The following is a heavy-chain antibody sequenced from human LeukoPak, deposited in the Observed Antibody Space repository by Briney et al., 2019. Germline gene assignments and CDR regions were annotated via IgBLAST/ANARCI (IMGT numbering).Heavy chain of an antibody. CDR2: ISYDGSNK. V-gene: IGHV3-30-3*01. J-gene: IGHJ6*02. CDR1: GFTFSSYA. Sequence: PGRSLRLSCAASGFTFSSYAMHWVRQAPGKGLEWVAVISYDGSNKYYADPVKGRFTISRDNSKNTLYLQMNSLRAEDTAVYYCARDPSGGSSFYYYGMDVWGQGTTVTVSS. CDR3: ARDPSGGSSFYYYGMDV. D-gene: IGHD6-6*01.